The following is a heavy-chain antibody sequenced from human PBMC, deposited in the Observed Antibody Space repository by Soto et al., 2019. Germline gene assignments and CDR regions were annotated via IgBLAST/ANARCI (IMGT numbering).Heavy chain of an antibody. CDR3: ARGRTMIVVVPPRGWQY. CDR1: GGSFSGYY. CDR2: INHSGST. V-gene: IGHV4-34*01. J-gene: IGHJ4*02. Sequence: QVQLQQWGAGLLKPSETLSLTCAVYGGSFSGYYWSWIRQPPGKGLEWIGEINHSGSTNYNPSLMSRVTISVDTSKNQFSLKLSSVTAADTAVYYCARGRTMIVVVPPRGWQYWGQGTLVTVSS. D-gene: IGHD3-22*01.